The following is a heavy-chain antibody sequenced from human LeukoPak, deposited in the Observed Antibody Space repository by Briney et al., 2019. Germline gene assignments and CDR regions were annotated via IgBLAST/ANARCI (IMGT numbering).Heavy chain of an antibody. CDR3: ARGYSSSWNYFDY. CDR1: GGSISNYW. Sequence: SETLSLTCTVSGGSISNYWWSWIRQPPGKGLEWIGYVFDSGGTNYNPSLKSRVTISVDTSKNQFSLKLSSVTAADTAVYYCARGYSSSWNYFDYWGQGTLVTVSS. D-gene: IGHD6-13*01. J-gene: IGHJ4*02. CDR2: VFDSGGT. V-gene: IGHV4-59*01.